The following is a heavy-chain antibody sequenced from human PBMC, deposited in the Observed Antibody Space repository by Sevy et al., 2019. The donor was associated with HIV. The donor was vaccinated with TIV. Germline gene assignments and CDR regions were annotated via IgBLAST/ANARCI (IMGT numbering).Heavy chain of an antibody. CDR2: IRSKAYGGTA. Sequence: GGSLRLSCTTSGFIFGDFALSWFRQAPGKGLEWLGFIRSKAYGGTADFAASVKGRFAISRDDSKSIAYLQMNSLGTDDTGVYYCSRDGTAVAGLNFDYWGQGTRVTVSS. J-gene: IGHJ4*02. V-gene: IGHV3-49*03. CDR1: GFIFGDFA. CDR3: SRDGTAVAGLNFDY. D-gene: IGHD6-19*01.